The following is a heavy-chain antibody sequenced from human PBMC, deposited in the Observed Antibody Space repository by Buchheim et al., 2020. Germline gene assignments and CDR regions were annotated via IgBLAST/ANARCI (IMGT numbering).Heavy chain of an antibody. CDR2: INPNGGST. J-gene: IGHJ4*02. D-gene: IGHD3-22*01. CDR3: ARGEQNYFDSSGYYYVGSFDY. CDR1: GYTFTKYY. V-gene: IGHV1-46*01. Sequence: QVPLVQSGAEVKKPGASVKVSCKASGYTFTKYYIHWVRQAPGQGLEWMGIINPNGGSTSYAQKFLGRVIMSRDTSTSTVYMELSSLTSEDTAVYYCARGEQNYFDSSGYYYVGSFDYWGQGTL.